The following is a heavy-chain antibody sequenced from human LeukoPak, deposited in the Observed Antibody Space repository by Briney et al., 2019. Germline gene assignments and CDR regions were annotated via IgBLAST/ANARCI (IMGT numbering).Heavy chain of an antibody. D-gene: IGHD5-24*01. J-gene: IGHJ4*02. CDR1: GFTFSTYV. CDR3: AKDGARDGYNYPDY. Sequence: GGSLRLSCAASGFTFSTYVMSWVRQAPGKGLEWVSAISGSGGSTYYADSVKGRFTISRDKSKNTLYLQMNSLRAEDTAVYYCAKDGARDGYNYPDYWGQGTLVTVSS. V-gene: IGHV3-23*01. CDR2: ISGSGGST.